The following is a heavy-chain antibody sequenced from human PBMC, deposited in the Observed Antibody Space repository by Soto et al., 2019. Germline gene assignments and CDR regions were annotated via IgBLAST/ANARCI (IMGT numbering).Heavy chain of an antibody. CDR2: INHSGST. CDR1: GGSFSGYY. V-gene: IGHV4-34*01. J-gene: IGHJ4*02. CDR3: ARATLATNYFDY. D-gene: IGHD5-12*01. Sequence: SETLSLTCAVYGGSFSGYYWSWIRQPPGKGLEWIGEINHSGSTNYNPSLKSRVTISVDTSKNQFSLKLSSVTAADTAVYYCARATLATNYFDYWGQGTLVTVSS.